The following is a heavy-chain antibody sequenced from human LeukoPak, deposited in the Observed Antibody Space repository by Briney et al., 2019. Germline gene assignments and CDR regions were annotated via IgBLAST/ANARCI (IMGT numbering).Heavy chain of an antibody. J-gene: IGHJ6*03. CDR1: GGSFSGYY. CDR2: INHSGST. Sequence: SETLSLTCAAYGGSFSGYYWSWIRQPPGKGLEWIGEINHSGSTNYNPSLKSRVTISVDTSKNQFSLKLSSVTAADTAVYYCARGRYYYMDVWGKGTTVTVSS. V-gene: IGHV4-34*01. CDR3: ARGRYYYMDV.